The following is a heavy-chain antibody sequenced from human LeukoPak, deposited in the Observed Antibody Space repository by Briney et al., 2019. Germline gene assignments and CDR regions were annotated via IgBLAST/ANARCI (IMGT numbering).Heavy chain of an antibody. CDR2: INHSGST. CDR1: GGSFSGYY. V-gene: IGHV4-34*01. J-gene: IGHJ4*02. CDR3: ARGPFNYYDSSGYDRYYFDY. Sequence: PSETLSLTCAVYGGSFSGYYWSWIRQPPGKGLEWIGVINHSGSTNYNPSLKSRVTISVDTSKNQFSLKLSSVTAADTAVYYCARGPFNYYDSSGYDRYYFDYWGQGTLVTVSS. D-gene: IGHD3-22*01.